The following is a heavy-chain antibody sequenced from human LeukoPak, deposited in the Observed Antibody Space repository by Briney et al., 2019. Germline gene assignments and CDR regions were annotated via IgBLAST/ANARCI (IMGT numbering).Heavy chain of an antibody. V-gene: IGHV3-21*01. CDR3: ARLGYCSGGSCPDY. CDR2: ISSSSSYI. CDR1: GFTFSSYS. J-gene: IGHJ4*02. Sequence: GGSLRLSCAASGFTFSSYSMNWVRQAPGTGLEWVSSISSSSSYIYYADSVKGRFTISRDNAKNSLYLQMNSLRAEDTAVYYCARLGYCSGGSCPDYWGQGTLVTVSS. D-gene: IGHD2-15*01.